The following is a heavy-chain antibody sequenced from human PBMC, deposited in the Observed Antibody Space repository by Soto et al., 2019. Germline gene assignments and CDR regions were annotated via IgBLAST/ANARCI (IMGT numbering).Heavy chain of an antibody. CDR2: ISSSSSYI. Sequence: GGSLRLSCAASGFTFSSYSMNWVRQAPGKGLEWVSSISSSSSYIYYADSVKGRFTISRDNAKNSLYLQMNSLRAKDTAVYYCARDPEHYDSSGYYTPNDAFDIWGQGTMVTVSS. CDR3: ARDPEHYDSSGYYTPNDAFDI. CDR1: GFTFSSYS. J-gene: IGHJ3*02. D-gene: IGHD3-22*01. V-gene: IGHV3-21*01.